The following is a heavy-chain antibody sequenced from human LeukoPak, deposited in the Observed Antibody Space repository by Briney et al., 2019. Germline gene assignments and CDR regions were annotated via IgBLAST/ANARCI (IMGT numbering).Heavy chain of an antibody. CDR3: ARVETGIAAAVYGY. CDR2: INPNSGGT. V-gene: IGHV1-2*02. CDR1: RYIFTGYY. Sequence: ASVKVSCMSSRYIFTGYYMHWVRPAAGQGRAWMGWINPNSGGTNYAQKFQGRGTMTRDTSISTAYMELSRLRSDDTAVYYCARVETGIAAAVYGYWGQGTLVTVSS. D-gene: IGHD6-13*01. J-gene: IGHJ4*02.